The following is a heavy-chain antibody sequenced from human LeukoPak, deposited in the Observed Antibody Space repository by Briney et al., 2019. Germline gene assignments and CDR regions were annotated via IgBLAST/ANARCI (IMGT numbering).Heavy chain of an antibody. CDR2: IRYDGSNK. CDR1: GFTFSTYG. Sequence: PGGSLRLSCAASGFTFSTYGMHWVRQAPGKGLEWVAFIRYDGSNKYYADSVKGRFTISRDNSKNTLYLQMNSLRAEDTAVYYCAKDLGRYFDWAPVGYWGQGTLVTVSS. CDR3: AKDLGRYFDWAPVGY. J-gene: IGHJ4*02. V-gene: IGHV3-30*02. D-gene: IGHD3-9*01.